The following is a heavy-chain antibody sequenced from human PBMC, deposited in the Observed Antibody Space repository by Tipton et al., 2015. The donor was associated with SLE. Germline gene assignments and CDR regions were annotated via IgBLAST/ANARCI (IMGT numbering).Heavy chain of an antibody. CDR2: ISVYNGNT. CDR1: GYTFTSYG. J-gene: IGHJ6*03. D-gene: IGHD6-6*01. Sequence: QSGAEVKKPGASVRVSCKASGYTFTSYGISWVRQAPGQGLEWMGWISVYNGNTNYAQKLQGRVTMTTDTSTSTAYMELRSLRSDDTAVYYCAKAAYSSSPGDGYYDMDVWGKGTTVTVSS. CDR3: AKAAYSSSPGDGYYDMDV. V-gene: IGHV1-18*04.